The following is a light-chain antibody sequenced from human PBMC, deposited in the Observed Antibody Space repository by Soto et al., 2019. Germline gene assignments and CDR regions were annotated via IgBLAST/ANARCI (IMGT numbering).Light chain of an antibody. CDR2: RNN. CDR1: TSNIGGNY. V-gene: IGLV1-47*01. CDR3: AAWDDSLRGPV. J-gene: IGLJ2*01. Sequence: QSVLTQPPSASGTPGQRVTISCSGSTSNIGGNYVYWYQQFPGTAPKLLIYRNNQRPSGVPDRFSGSKSDTSASLAISGLRSEDEADYYCAAWDDSLRGPVFGGGTKVTVL.